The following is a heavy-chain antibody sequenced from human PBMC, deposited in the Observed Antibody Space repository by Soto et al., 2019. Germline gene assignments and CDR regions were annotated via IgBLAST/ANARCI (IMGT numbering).Heavy chain of an antibody. Sequence: LSLTCTISGGSISVYYWSWVRQPPGHELEWIGYIYASGSPYYNPSLRSRVPISADTSKNQISLKLTSPTAADTAVYYCARGVGSSPPRYWGRGTLVTVSS. J-gene: IGHJ4*02. CDR3: ARGVGSSPPRY. V-gene: IGHV4-59*01. D-gene: IGHD1-26*01. CDR2: IYASGSP. CDR1: GGSISVYY.